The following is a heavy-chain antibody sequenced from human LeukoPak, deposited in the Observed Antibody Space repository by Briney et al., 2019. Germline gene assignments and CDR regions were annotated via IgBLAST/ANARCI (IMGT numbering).Heavy chain of an antibody. V-gene: IGHV4-39*01. D-gene: IGHD5-24*01. CDR1: GGSISRSSYY. CDR3: ARRRWLQDFDY. J-gene: IGHJ4*02. CDR2: IYYTGST. Sequence: TSETLSLTCTVSGGSISRSSYYWGWIRQPPGKGLEWIGCIYYTGSTYYNPSLKSRVTISVDTSKNQFSLKLSSVTAADTAVFFCARRRWLQDFDYWGQGTLVTVSS.